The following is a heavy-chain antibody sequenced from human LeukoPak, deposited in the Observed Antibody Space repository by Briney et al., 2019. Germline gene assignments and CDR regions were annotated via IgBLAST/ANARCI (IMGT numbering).Heavy chain of an antibody. D-gene: IGHD7-27*01. Sequence: SETLSLTCTVSGDFITAYYWSWIRQPPGKGLEWIGYVYYTGSTEHNPSLRSRVTISLEMSNHQFSLNLTSVTAADTAVYYCASNTGTVFDYWGQGALVTISS. CDR2: VYYTGST. J-gene: IGHJ4*02. CDR3: ASNTGTVFDY. CDR1: GDFITAYY. V-gene: IGHV4-59*01.